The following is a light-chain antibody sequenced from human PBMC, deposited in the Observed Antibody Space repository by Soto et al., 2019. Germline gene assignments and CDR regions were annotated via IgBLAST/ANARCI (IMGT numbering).Light chain of an antibody. V-gene: IGKV3-11*01. CDR2: DAS. CDR1: QSVSSY. Sequence: EIVLTQSPATLSLSPGERATLSCRASQSVSSYLAWYQQKPGQAPRLLIYDASNRATGIPARFSGSGSGTDFTLTICSLEPEDFAVYYCQQRSNWPPLTFGGGTRWIS. CDR3: QQRSNWPPLT. J-gene: IGKJ4*01.